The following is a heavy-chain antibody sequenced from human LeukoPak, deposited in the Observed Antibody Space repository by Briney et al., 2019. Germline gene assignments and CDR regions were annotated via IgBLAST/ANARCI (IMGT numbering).Heavy chain of an antibody. V-gene: IGHV4-34*01. CDR3: ARGELLDY. D-gene: IGHD1-26*01. CDR1: GGSFSGYY. J-gene: IGHJ4*02. Sequence: SETLSLTCAVYGGSFSGYYWSWIRQPPGKGLEWIGEINHSGSTNYNPFLKSRVTISVDTSKNQFSLKLSSVTAADTAVYYCARGELLDYWGQGTLVTVSS. CDR2: INHSGST.